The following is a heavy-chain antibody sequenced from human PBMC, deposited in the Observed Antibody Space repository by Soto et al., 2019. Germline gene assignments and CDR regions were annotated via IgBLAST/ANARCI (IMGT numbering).Heavy chain of an antibody. J-gene: IGHJ5*01. D-gene: IGHD3-3*01. Sequence: QVQLVQSGAEVQKPGASVKVSCKASGYTFTTYVINWARQATGQGLEWLGWMTPNSGDTGYAEKFQARVTMTGNTAITTGYMELNSLTYEDTAVYLCARGRDSAFGSGLNWFDSWDQGTPVTFSS. CDR3: ARGRDSAFGSGLNWFDS. CDR2: MTPNSGDT. V-gene: IGHV1-8*01. CDR1: GYTFTTYV.